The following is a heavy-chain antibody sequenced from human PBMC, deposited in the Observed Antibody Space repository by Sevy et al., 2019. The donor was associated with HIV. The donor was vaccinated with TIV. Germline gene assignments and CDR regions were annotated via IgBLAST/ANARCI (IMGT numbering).Heavy chain of an antibody. D-gene: IGHD3-22*01. CDR3: ATTKDYYDSSGYPFDY. CDR1: GYTLAKFS. Sequence: ASVKVSCKVSGYTLAKFSIHWVRQAPGKGLEWMTSFDPEDGDPEDGKTIYAQKFLGRVTMTEDPSTDTAYIELSSLRSDDTAVYYCATTKDYYDSSGYPFDYWGQGTLVTVSS. CDR2: FDPEDGDPEDGKT. J-gene: IGHJ4*02. V-gene: IGHV1-24*01.